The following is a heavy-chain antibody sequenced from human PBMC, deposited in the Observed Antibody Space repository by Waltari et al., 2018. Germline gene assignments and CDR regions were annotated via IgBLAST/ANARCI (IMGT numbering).Heavy chain of an antibody. Sequence: QLQLQESGPGLVKPSETLSLTCTVSGGSISSSTYYWGWILQTPGKGLECIGSIYYSGTTYHNPSLKSRITISIDTSQNQFSLKLYSVTAADTAVYYCARLPLNYAVDVWGQGTTVTVSS. V-gene: IGHV4-39*07. CDR2: IYYSGTT. CDR1: GGSISSSTYY. CDR3: ARLPLNYAVDV. J-gene: IGHJ6*02. D-gene: IGHD3-9*01.